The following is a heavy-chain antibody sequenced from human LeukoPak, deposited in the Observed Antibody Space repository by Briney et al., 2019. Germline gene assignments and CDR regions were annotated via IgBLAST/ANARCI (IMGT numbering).Heavy chain of an antibody. V-gene: IGHV3-23*01. Sequence: PGASLRLSCAASGFTFSSYAMSWVRQAPGKGLEWVSAISGSGGSTYYADSVKGRFSISRDSSNNTLYLQMNNLRAEDTALYYCTKDGHYDILTAFDWGQGTLVTVSS. CDR2: ISGSGGST. D-gene: IGHD3-9*01. CDR1: GFTFSSYA. J-gene: IGHJ4*02. CDR3: TKDGHYDILTAFD.